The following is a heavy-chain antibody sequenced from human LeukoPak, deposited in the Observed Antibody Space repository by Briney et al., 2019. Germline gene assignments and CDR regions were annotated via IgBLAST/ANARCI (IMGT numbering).Heavy chain of an antibody. Sequence: PSETLSLTCAVYGGSFSGYYWSWIRQPPGKGLEWIGETNHSGSTNYNPSLKSRVTISVDTSKNQFSLKLSSVTAADTAVYYCARDSSSWYLDYYYGMDVWGQGTTVTVSS. CDR3: ARDSSSWYLDYYYGMDV. CDR1: GGSFSGYY. CDR2: TNHSGST. D-gene: IGHD6-13*01. V-gene: IGHV4-34*01. J-gene: IGHJ6*02.